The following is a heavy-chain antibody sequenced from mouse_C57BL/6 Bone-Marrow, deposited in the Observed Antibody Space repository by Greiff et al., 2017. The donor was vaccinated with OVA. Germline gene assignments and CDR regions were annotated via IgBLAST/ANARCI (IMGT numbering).Heavy chain of an antibody. J-gene: IGHJ4*01. CDR3: TTVGAYYSNFYAMDY. CDR2: ISSGGDYI. V-gene: IGHV5-9-1*02. Sequence: EVKVVESGEGLVKPGGSLKLSCAASGFTFSSYAMSWVRQTPEKRLEWVAYISSGGDYIYSADTVKGRFTISRDNARNTLYLQMSSLKSEDTAMYYCTTVGAYYSNFYAMDYWGQGTSVTVSS. D-gene: IGHD2-5*01. CDR1: GFTFSSYA.